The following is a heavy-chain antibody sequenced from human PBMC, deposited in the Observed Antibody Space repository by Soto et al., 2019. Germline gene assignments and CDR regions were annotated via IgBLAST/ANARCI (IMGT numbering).Heavy chain of an antibody. J-gene: IGHJ4*02. D-gene: IGHD3-16*01. Sequence: ASVKVSCKASGGTFSSYAISWVRQAPGQGLEWMGGIIPIFGTANYAQKFQGRVTITADESTSTAYMELSRLRSEDTAIYYCARGWGLDSDTYYYAYWGQGTLVTVSS. V-gene: IGHV1-69*13. CDR3: ARGWGLDSDTYYYAY. CDR1: GGTFSSYA. CDR2: IIPIFGTA.